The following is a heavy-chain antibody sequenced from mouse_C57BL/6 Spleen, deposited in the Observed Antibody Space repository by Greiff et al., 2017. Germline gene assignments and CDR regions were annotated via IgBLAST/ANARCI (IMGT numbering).Heavy chain of an antibody. CDR3: TRGDDGGIYYAMDY. J-gene: IGHJ4*01. Sequence: EVKLVESGEGLVKPGGSLKLSCAASGFTFSSYAMSWVRQTPEKRLEWVAYISSGGDYIYYADTVKGRFTISRDNARNTLYLQMSSLKSEDTAMYYCTRGDDGGIYYAMDYWGQGTSVTVSS. CDR2: ISSGGDYI. CDR1: GFTFSSYA. D-gene: IGHD2-12*01. V-gene: IGHV5-9-1*02.